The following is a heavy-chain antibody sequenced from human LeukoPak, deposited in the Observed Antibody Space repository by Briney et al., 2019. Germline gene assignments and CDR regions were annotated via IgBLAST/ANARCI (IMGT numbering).Heavy chain of an antibody. CDR3: ARNYDSSGYYPPYYYYMDV. CDR1: GFTFSSYS. V-gene: IGHV3-21*01. Sequence: GGSLRLSCAASGFTFSSYSINWVRQAPGKGLEWVSSISSSSSYIYYADSVKGRFTISRDNAKNSLYLQMNSLRAEDTAVYYRARNYDSSGYYPPYYYYMDVWGKGTTVTVSS. D-gene: IGHD3-22*01. J-gene: IGHJ6*03. CDR2: ISSSSSYI.